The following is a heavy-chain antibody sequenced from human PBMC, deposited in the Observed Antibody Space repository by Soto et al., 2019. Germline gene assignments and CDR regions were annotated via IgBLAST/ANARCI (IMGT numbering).Heavy chain of an antibody. J-gene: IGHJ5*02. CDR3: ARNWFDP. CDR2: IYYSGST. V-gene: IGHV4-59*01. CDR1: GGSISSYY. Sequence: QVQLQESGPGLVKPSETLSLTCTVSGGSISSYYWSWIRQPPGKGLEWIGYIYYSGSTNYNPSLKSRVTISVETSKDQFSLKLSSVTAEDTAVYYCARNWFDPWGQGPLVIVSS.